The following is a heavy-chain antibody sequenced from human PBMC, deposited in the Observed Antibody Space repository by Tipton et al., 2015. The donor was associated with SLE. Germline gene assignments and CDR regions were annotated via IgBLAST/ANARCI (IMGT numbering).Heavy chain of an antibody. J-gene: IGHJ4*02. CDR2: IYYSGST. Sequence: TLSLTCAVYGGSFSGYYWSWIRQPPGKGLEWIGYIYYSGSTYYNPSLKSRVTISVDTSKNQFSLKLSSVTAADTAVYYCACGWLVTTPTWWGQGTLVTVSS. CDR1: GGSFSGYY. V-gene: IGHV4-34*09. D-gene: IGHD4-17*01. CDR3: ACGWLVTTPTW.